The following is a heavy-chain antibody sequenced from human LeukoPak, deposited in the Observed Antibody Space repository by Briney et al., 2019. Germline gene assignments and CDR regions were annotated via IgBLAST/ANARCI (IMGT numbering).Heavy chain of an antibody. CDR1: GFIFSDYY. Sequence: GGSLRLSCAASGFIFSDYYMNWVRQAPGKGLEWVSYISSSSSTIYYADSVKGRFTISRDNAKNSLYLQMNSLRAEDTAVYYCARGRTYYDILTGRVDAFDIWGQGTMVTVSS. CDR2: ISSSSSTI. V-gene: IGHV3-48*01. J-gene: IGHJ3*02. CDR3: ARGRTYYDILTGRVDAFDI. D-gene: IGHD3-9*01.